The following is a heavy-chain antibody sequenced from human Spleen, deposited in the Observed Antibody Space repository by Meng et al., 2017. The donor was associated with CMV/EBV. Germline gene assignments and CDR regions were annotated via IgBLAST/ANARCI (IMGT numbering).Heavy chain of an antibody. D-gene: IGHD4-17*01. CDR2: INHSGST. CDR3: ATGTTGFISY. J-gene: IGHJ4*02. V-gene: IGHV4-34*01. CDR1: GGSFSGYY. Sequence: VLLHQWGAGLVKASETLSLTCAVYGGSFSGYYWSWFRQPPGKGLEWIGEINHSGSTNYNPSLKSRVTISVDTSKNQFSLKLSSVTAADTAVYYCATGTTGFISYWGRGTLVTVSS.